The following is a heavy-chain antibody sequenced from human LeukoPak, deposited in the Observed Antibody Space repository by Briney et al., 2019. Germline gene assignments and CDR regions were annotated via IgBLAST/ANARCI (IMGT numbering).Heavy chain of an antibody. Sequence: PPQTLSLTCTVSAGSISSGGYYWNWIRQHPGKGLEWIGYIYYSGSTHYNPSLQSRVTISVDTSKNQFSLKLSSVTAADTAVYYCARDRYDSNGGVRYFDYWGQGALVTVSS. CDR2: IYYSGST. J-gene: IGHJ4*02. D-gene: IGHD3-22*01. V-gene: IGHV4-31*03. CDR1: AGSISSGGYY. CDR3: ARDRYDSNGGVRYFDY.